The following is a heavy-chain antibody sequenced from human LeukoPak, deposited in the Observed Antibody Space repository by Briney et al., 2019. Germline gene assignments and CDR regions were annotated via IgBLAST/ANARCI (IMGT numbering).Heavy chain of an antibody. CDR1: NGSSSAYY. CDR3: ARRYCSGGSCYMRGYYGMDV. CDR2: ISHSGST. Sequence: SETLSLTCAVSNGSSSAYYWSWIRQSPGKGLQWIGEISHSGSTNYNPSLKLRVSISLDTSKNQLSLRLSSVSAADTAVYFCARRYCSGGSCYMRGYYGMDVWATGTTVIVSS. J-gene: IGHJ6*04. D-gene: IGHD2-15*01. V-gene: IGHV4-34*01.